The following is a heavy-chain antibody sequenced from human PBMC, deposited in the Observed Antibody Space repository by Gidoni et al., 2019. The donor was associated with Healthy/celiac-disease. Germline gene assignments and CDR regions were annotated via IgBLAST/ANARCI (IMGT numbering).Heavy chain of an antibody. Sequence: NPSLKSRVTISVDTSKNQFSLKLSSVTAADTAVYYCARESYEAFDIWGQGTMVTVSS. J-gene: IGHJ3*02. V-gene: IGHV4-59*01. CDR3: ARESYEAFDI.